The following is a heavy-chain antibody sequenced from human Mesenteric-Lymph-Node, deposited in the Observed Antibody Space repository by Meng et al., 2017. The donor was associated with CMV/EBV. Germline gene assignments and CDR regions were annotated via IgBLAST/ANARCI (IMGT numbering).Heavy chain of an antibody. J-gene: IGHJ4*02. D-gene: IGHD6-13*01. CDR2: VYHTGST. CDR1: GVSISSSF. CDR3: ARDGGYSSSWYVLY. Sequence: SETLSLTCSVSGVSISSSFWSWIRQPPGKGLEWIGFVYHTGSTNYNPSLKSRVTMSVDTSKNQFALKMRSVTAADTAVYFCARDGGYSSSWYVLYWGQGTLVTVSS. V-gene: IGHV4-59*01.